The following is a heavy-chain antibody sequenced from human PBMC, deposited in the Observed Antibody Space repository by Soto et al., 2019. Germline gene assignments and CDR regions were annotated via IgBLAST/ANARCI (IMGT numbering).Heavy chain of an antibody. CDR3: ARIRPHYYYYMDV. J-gene: IGHJ6*03. V-gene: IGHV4-39*01. CDR2: IYYSGST. Sequence: QLLESGPGLVKPSETLSLTCTVSGGSISSSSYYWGWIRQPPGKGLEWIGSIYYSGSTYYNPSLKSRVTISVDTSKNQFSLKLSSVTAADTAVYYCARIRPHYYYYMDVWGKGTTVTVSS. CDR1: GGSISSSSYY.